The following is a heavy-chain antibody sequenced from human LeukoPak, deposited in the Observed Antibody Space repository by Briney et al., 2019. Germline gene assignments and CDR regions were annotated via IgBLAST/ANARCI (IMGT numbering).Heavy chain of an antibody. Sequence: SETLSLTCTVSGGSISSYYWSWIRQPPGKGLEWIGYIYTSGSTNYNPSLKSRVTISVDTSKNQFSLKLSSVTAADTAVYYCARLTGGSTVMFDFWSGYYRVWCDPWGQGTLVTVSS. CDR3: ARLTGGSTVMFDFWSGYYRVWCDP. V-gene: IGHV4-4*09. D-gene: IGHD3-3*01. CDR1: GGSISSYY. CDR2: IYTSGST. J-gene: IGHJ5*02.